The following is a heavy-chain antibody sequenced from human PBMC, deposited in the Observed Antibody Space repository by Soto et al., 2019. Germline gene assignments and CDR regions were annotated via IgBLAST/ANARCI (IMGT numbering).Heavy chain of an antibody. Sequence: GASVKVSCKASGYTFTGYYMHWVRQAPGQGLEWMGWINPNSGSTNYAQKFQGWVTMTRDTSISTAYMELSRLRSDDTAVYYCARVAYSSSWGAFDYWGQGTLVTVSS. D-gene: IGHD6-13*01. CDR1: GYTFTGYY. V-gene: IGHV1-2*04. CDR2: INPNSGST. J-gene: IGHJ4*02. CDR3: ARVAYSSSWGAFDY.